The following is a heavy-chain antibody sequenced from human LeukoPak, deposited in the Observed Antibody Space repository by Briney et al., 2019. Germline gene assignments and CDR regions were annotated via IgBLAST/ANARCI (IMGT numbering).Heavy chain of an antibody. Sequence: SETLSLTCTVSGGSISSYYWSWIRQPPGKGLEWIGYIYYSGSTNYNPSLKSRVTISVDTSKNQFSLKLSSVTAAGTAVYYCARGSSVGYSYAFDIWGQGTMVTVSS. CDR1: GGSISSYY. CDR2: IYYSGST. CDR3: ARGSSVGYSYAFDI. D-gene: IGHD5-18*01. V-gene: IGHV4-59*01. J-gene: IGHJ3*02.